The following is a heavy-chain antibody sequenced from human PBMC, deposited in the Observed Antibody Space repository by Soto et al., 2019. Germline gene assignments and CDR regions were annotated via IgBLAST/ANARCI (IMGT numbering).Heavy chain of an antibody. V-gene: IGHV4-34*01. CDR3: ATPLGANYYDSSGYYT. CDR2: INHSGST. D-gene: IGHD3-22*01. Sequence: SETLSLTCAVYGGSFSGYYWSWIRQPPGKGLEWIGEINHSGSTNYNPSLKSRVTISVDTSKNQFSLKLSSVTAADTAVYYCATPLGANYYDSSGYYTWGQGTLVTVSS. CDR1: GGSFSGYY. J-gene: IGHJ5*02.